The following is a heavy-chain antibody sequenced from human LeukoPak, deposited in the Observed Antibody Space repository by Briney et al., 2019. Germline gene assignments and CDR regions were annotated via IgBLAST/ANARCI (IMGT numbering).Heavy chain of an antibody. Sequence: PGGSLRLSCAASGFTFSSYWMHWVRQAPGKGLVWVSRISSDASSTSYADSVKGRFTISRDNAENTLFLQMNSLTADDTAVYYCARARGYYYDSFDHWGQGTLVTISS. V-gene: IGHV3-74*01. CDR1: GFTFSSYW. D-gene: IGHD3-22*01. J-gene: IGHJ4*02. CDR2: ISSDASST. CDR3: ARARGYYYDSFDH.